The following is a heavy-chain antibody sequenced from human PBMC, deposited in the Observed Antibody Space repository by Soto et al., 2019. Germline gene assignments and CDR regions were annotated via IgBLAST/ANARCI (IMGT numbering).Heavy chain of an antibody. CDR1: GFTFSNAW. CDR2: IKSKTDGGTT. Sequence: GGSLRLSCAASGFTFSNAWMSWVRQAPGKGLEWVGRIKSKTDGGTTDYAAPVKGRFTISRDDSKNTLYLQMNSLKTEYTAVYYCTTGSYGGPFYFDYWGQGTLVTVSS. V-gene: IGHV3-15*01. CDR3: TTGSYGGPFYFDY. D-gene: IGHD4-17*01. J-gene: IGHJ4*02.